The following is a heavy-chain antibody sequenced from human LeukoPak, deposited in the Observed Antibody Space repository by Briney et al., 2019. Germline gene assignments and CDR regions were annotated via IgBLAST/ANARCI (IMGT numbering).Heavy chain of an antibody. CDR3: AKNYNDSPNQSNSLFDD. D-gene: IGHD1-14*01. CDR2: IGSSGCRT. CDR1: GFTFSSYA. V-gene: IGHV3-23*01. Sequence: PGGSLRLSCAASGFTFSSYAMSWVRQAPGKGLEWVSTIGSSGCRTYYADSVKGRFTISRDNTKNTLCIQMNSLRAEDTAIYYSAKNYNDSPNQSNSLFDDWGKGALVTVSS. J-gene: IGHJ4*02.